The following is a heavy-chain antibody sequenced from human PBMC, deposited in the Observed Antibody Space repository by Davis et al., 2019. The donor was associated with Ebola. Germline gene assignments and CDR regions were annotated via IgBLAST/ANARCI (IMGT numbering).Heavy chain of an antibody. CDR2: IYYSGST. J-gene: IGHJ2*01. V-gene: IGHV4-59*01. D-gene: IGHD3-22*01. Sequence: SETLSLTCTVSGGSISSYYWSWIRQPPGKGLEWIGYIYYSGSTNYNPSLKSRVTISVDTSKNQFSLKLSSVTAADTAVYYCARIRGHYYDSSGYYTNWYFDLWGRGTLVTVSS. CDR1: GGSISSYY. CDR3: ARIRGHYYDSSGYYTNWYFDL.